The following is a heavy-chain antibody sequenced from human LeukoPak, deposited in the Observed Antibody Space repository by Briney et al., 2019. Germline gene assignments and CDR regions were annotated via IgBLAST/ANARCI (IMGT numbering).Heavy chain of an antibody. CDR1: GFTFRSYW. Sequence: GGSLRLSCAASGFTFRSYWMSWVRQAPGKGLEWVSSISSSSSYIYYADSVKGRFTISRDNAKNSLYLQMNSLRAEDTAVYYCARDLFSSSWYRTVWGQGTLVTVSS. J-gene: IGHJ4*02. CDR2: ISSSSSYI. CDR3: ARDLFSSSWYRTV. D-gene: IGHD6-13*01. V-gene: IGHV3-21*01.